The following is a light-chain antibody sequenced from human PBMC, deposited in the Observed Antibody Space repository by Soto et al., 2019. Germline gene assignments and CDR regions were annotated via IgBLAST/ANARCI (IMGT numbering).Light chain of an antibody. CDR3: QSYDSSVSKVV. CDR1: SSNIGAGYD. J-gene: IGLJ2*01. Sequence: QSVLTQPPSVSGAPGQRVTISCTGSSSNIGAGYDVHWYQQLPGTAPKLLIYGNSNRPSGVPDRFSGSKSGTSASLAITGLQAEDEADYYCQSYDSSVSKVVFGGGTKLNVL. CDR2: GNS. V-gene: IGLV1-40*01.